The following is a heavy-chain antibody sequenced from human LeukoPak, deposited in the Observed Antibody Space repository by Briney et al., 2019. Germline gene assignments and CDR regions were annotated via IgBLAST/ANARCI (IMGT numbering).Heavy chain of an antibody. CDR2: INPNSGGT. D-gene: IGHD1-26*01. V-gene: IGHV1-2*02. J-gene: IGHJ4*02. CDR3: AREVGATTYLLFDY. Sequence: ASVKVSCKACGYTFTGYYMQWVRQAPGQGLEWMGWINPNSGGTNYAQKFQGRVTMTRDTSISTAYMELSRLRSDDAAVYYCAREVGATTYLLFDYWGQGTLVTVSS. CDR1: GYTFTGYY.